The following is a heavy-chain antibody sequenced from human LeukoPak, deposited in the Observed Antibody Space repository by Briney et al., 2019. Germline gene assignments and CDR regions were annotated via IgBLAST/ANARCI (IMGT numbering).Heavy chain of an antibody. CDR3: ARGPTELLQDAFDI. D-gene: IGHD1-26*01. Sequence: GGSLRLSCAASGFTFSSYEMNWVRQAPGKGLEWVSYISSSGSTIYYADSVKGRFTISRDNAKNSLYLQMNSLRAEDTAVYYCARGPTELLQDAFDIWGQGTMVTVSS. CDR1: GFTFSSYE. J-gene: IGHJ3*02. V-gene: IGHV3-48*03. CDR2: ISSSGSTI.